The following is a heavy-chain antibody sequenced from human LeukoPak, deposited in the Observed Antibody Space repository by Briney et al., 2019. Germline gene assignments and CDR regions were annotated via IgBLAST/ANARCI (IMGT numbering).Heavy chain of an antibody. D-gene: IGHD3-22*01. CDR2: ITYSGGST. J-gene: IGHJ4*02. Sequence: GGSLRLSCAASGFSFSSNGMTWVRQAPGKGLEWVSSITYSGGSTYYADSVKGRFTISRDNSKNTLYLQMNSLRAEDTAVYYCAKDLALYYYDSSGGGGLFDYWGQGTLVTVSS. CDR3: AKDLALYYYDSSGGGGLFDY. CDR1: GFSFSSNG. V-gene: IGHV3-23*01.